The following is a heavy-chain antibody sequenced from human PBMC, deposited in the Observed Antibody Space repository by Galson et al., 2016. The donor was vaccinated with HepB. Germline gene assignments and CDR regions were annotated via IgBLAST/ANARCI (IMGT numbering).Heavy chain of an antibody. CDR1: GHSLKELS. J-gene: IGHJ6*01. V-gene: IGHV1-24*01. CDR3: AVPRLWFGELSRDFFYMFF. CDR2: FDAEHGET. D-gene: IGHD3-10*01. Sequence: SVKVSCKVSGHSLKELSVHWVRQAPGKGLEWMGGFDAEHGETVYAPKLQGRVRMTEDTSTETSYMELSRLTSDDTGVYYCAVPRLWFGELSRDFFYMFFWGAGTCVIVSS.